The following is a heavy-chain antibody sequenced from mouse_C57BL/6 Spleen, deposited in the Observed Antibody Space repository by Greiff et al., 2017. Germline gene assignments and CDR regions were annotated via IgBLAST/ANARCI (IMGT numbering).Heavy chain of an antibody. Sequence: EVKLMESGEGLVKPGGSLKLSCAASGFTFSSYAMSWVRQTPEKRLEWVAYISSGGDYIYYADTVKGRFTISRDNARNTLYLQMSSLKSEDTAMYYCTRDRSGTLRFAYWGQGTLVTVSA. CDR1: GFTFSSYA. J-gene: IGHJ3*01. CDR2: ISSGGDYI. D-gene: IGHD4-1*01. CDR3: TRDRSGTLRFAY. V-gene: IGHV5-9-1*02.